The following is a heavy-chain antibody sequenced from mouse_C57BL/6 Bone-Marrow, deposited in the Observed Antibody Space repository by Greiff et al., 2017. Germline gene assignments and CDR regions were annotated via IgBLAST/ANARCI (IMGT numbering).Heavy chain of an antibody. CDR1: GYTFTSYW. J-gene: IGHJ2*01. CDR2: IHPNSGST. D-gene: IGHD2-2*01. Sequence: QVQLQHPGAELVKPGASVKLSCKASGYTFTSYWMHWVKQRPGQGLEWIGMIHPNSGSTNYNEKFKSKATLTVDKSSSTAYMQLSSLTSEDSAVYYCERRGKEGYNDDWGKGTTLTGSS. CDR3: ERRGKEGYNDD. V-gene: IGHV1-64*01.